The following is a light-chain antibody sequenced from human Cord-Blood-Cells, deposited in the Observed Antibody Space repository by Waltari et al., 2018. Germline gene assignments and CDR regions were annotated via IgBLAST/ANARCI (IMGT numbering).Light chain of an antibody. V-gene: IGLV3-19*01. Sequence: SSELTQDPAVSVALGQTVRITCQGDSLRSYYALWYQQKPGQAPVLVIYGKNNRPSGSPDRFSGSSSGNTASLTITGAQAEDEADYYCNSRDSSGNHLVFGGGTKLTVL. CDR3: NSRDSSGNHLV. CDR2: GKN. CDR1: SLRSYY. J-gene: IGLJ2*01.